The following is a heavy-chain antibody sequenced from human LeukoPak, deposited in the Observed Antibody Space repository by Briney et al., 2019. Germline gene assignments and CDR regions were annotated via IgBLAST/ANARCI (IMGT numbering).Heavy chain of an antibody. V-gene: IGHV1-2*02. D-gene: IGHD4-17*01. CDR2: INPNSGGT. CDR3: ARAHYGDPFHFDY. Sequence: ASVTVSCKASGYTFTGYYMHWVRQAPGQGLEWMGWINPNSGGTNYARKFQGRVTMTRDTSNSTAYMELSRLRSDDTAVYYCARAHYGDPFHFDYWGQGTLVTVSS. CDR1: GYTFTGYY. J-gene: IGHJ4*02.